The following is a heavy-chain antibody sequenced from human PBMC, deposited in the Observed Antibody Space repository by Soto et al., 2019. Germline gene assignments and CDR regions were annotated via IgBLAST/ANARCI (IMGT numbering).Heavy chain of an antibody. D-gene: IGHD6-13*01. V-gene: IGHV3-30-3*01. CDR1: GFTFSSYA. CDR2: ISYDGSNK. Sequence: QVQLVESGGGVVQPGRSLRLSCAASGFTFSSYAMHWVRQAPGKGLEWVAVISYDGSNKYHADSVKGRFTISRDNSNNTLYREMNSLRAEDTAVYYSARVRAAAGTVDYWGQGTLVTVSS. CDR3: ARVRAAAGTVDY. J-gene: IGHJ4*02.